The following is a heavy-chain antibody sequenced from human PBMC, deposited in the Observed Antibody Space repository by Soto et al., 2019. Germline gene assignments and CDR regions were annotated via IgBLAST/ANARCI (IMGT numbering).Heavy chain of an antibody. Sequence: QVQLVQSGAEVKKPGSSVKVSCKASGGAFSSSVINWVRQAPGQGLEWMGGFIPAFGTANFAQKFQGRVTLTAVEYTSTAYMELSNLRSEDTAVYYCARGIMPQLQLPEKWFDPWGQGTLVTVSS. J-gene: IGHJ5*02. CDR2: FIPAFGTA. D-gene: IGHD1-7*01. CDR1: GGAFSSSV. CDR3: ARGIMPQLQLPEKWFDP. V-gene: IGHV1-69*01.